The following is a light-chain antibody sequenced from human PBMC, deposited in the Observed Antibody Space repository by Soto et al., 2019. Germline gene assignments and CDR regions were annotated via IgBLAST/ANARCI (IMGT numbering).Light chain of an antibody. V-gene: IGKV1-33*01. J-gene: IGKJ5*01. CDR1: QNINAY. CDR3: QQYENLPT. CDR2: DAS. Sequence: DIQMTQSPSSLSASVGYRFTITCQASQNINAYSNWYQQKPGRAPKLLIDDASNLEAGVPSRFRGSGSGTALTFTISRLQPEDTATYYCQQYENLPTFGQGTRLEIK.